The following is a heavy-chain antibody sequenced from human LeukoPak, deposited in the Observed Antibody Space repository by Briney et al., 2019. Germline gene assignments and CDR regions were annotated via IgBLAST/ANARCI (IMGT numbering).Heavy chain of an antibody. CDR2: IYTSGST. CDR1: GGSISSYY. V-gene: IGHV4-4*07. CDR3: ARVVVVVPAAMGAYYYYYMDV. Sequence: SETLSLTCTVSGGSISSYYWGWIRQPAGKGLEWIGRIYTSGSTNYNPSLKSRVTMSVDTSKNQFSLKLSSVTAADTAVYYCARVVVVVPAAMGAYYYYYMDVWGKGTTVTVSS. D-gene: IGHD2-2*01. J-gene: IGHJ6*03.